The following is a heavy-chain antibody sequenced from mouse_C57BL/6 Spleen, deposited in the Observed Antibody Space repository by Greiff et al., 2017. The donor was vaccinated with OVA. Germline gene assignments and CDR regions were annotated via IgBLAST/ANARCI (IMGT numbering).Heavy chain of an antibody. J-gene: IGHJ4*01. D-gene: IGHD1-1*02. CDR2: ISDGGSYT. CDR1: GFTFSSYA. V-gene: IGHV5-4*03. Sequence: EVMLVESGGGLVKPGGSLKLSCAASGFTFSSYAMSWVRQTPEKRLEWVATISDGGSYTYYPDNVKGRFTISRDNAKNNLYLQMSHLKSEDTAMYYCARANYDYYAMDYWGQGTSVTVSS. CDR3: ARANYDYYAMDY.